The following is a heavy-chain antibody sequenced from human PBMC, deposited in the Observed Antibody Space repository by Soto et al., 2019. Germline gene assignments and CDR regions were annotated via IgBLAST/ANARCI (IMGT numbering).Heavy chain of an antibody. Sequence: QVHLVESGGGVVQPGSSLRLSCAASGFTFTSFGFHWVRQAPGRGLEWVAGISYDGTHKYVADSVKGRFTVSRDKSKNTVFLQLDGLRPEDTAIYYCARESMVAPRAFDYWCQGTLVTVSS. CDR3: ARESMVAPRAFDY. D-gene: IGHD5-12*01. CDR2: ISYDGTHK. J-gene: IGHJ4*02. V-gene: IGHV3-30-3*01. CDR1: GFTFTSFG.